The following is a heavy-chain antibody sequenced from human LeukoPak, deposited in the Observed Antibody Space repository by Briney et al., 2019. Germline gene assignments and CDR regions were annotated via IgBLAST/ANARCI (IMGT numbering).Heavy chain of an antibody. D-gene: IGHD2-15*01. V-gene: IGHV4-34*01. CDR1: AGSFSGYY. J-gene: IGHJ4*02. CDR3: ARLNCSGGSCYPDY. Sequence: SETLSLTCAVYAGSFSGYYWSWIRQPPGKGLEWNGEINHSGSTNYNPSLKSRVTISVDTSKNQFSLKLSSVTAADTAVYYCARLNCSGGSCYPDYWGQGTLVTVSS. CDR2: INHSGST.